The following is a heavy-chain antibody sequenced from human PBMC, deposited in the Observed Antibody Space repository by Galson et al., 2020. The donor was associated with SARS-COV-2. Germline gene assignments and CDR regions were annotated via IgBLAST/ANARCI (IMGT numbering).Heavy chain of an antibody. CDR2: IYKSRNT. V-gene: IGHV4-61*02. Sequence: SETLSLTCTGSGGAMRRGNYHWSRIRRPPGKGLDWIGRIYKSRNTTYNPSPGSQFAIAGNTSNNQFSLKLRSVTAADTAVYYCARGNSPCVTIFGIVTGPCGMDVWGQGTAVTVSS. CDR1: GGAMRRGNYH. D-gene: IGHD3-3*01. CDR3: ARGNSPCVTIFGIVTGPCGMDV. J-gene: IGHJ6*02.